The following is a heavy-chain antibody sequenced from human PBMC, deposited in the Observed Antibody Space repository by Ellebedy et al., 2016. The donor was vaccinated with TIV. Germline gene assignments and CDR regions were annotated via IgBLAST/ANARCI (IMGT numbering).Heavy chain of an antibody. Sequence: AASVKVSCKASGGTFTSSAINWVRQAPGQGLEWMGGIIPIFRTPNYAQTFQGRVTITADESTSTVYMELSSLTSEDTAVYYCARVGNYYGGNPSYYFDYWGQGTLVTVSS. V-gene: IGHV1-69*13. D-gene: IGHD4-23*01. CDR1: GGTFTSSA. CDR2: IIPIFRTP. J-gene: IGHJ4*02. CDR3: ARVGNYYGGNPSYYFDY.